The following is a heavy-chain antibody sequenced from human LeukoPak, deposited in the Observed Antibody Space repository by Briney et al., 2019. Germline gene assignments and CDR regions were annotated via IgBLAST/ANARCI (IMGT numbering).Heavy chain of an antibody. CDR3: ARGWLYCSSTSCPGYFQH. D-gene: IGHD2-2*01. J-gene: IGHJ1*01. CDR2: ISYDGSNK. CDR1: GFTFSSYA. V-gene: IGHV3-30-3*01. Sequence: GGSLRLSCAASGFTFSSYAMHWVRQAPGKGLEWVAVISYDGSNKYYADSVKGRFTISRDNSKNTLYLQMNSLRAEDTAVYYCARGWLYCSSTSCPGYFQHWGQGTLVTVSS.